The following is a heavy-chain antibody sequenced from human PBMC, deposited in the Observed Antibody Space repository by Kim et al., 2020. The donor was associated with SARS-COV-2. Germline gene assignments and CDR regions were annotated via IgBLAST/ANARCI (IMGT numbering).Heavy chain of an antibody. Sequence: TNAHPSFQGHVTISADKSISTAYLQWSSLKASDTAMYYCARGSPYWYFDLWGRGTLVTVSS. CDR3: ARGSPYWYFDL. J-gene: IGHJ2*01. D-gene: IGHD3-10*01. V-gene: IGHV5-10-1*01. CDR2: T.